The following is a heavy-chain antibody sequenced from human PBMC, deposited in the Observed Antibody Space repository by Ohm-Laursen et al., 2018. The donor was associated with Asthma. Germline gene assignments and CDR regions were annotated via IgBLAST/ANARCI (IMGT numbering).Heavy chain of an antibody. CDR3: ARGPMHDYYFDN. D-gene: IGHD1-1*01. J-gene: IGHJ4*02. V-gene: IGHV4-30-4*08. CDR2: IYYSGST. CDR1: GGSISSGGYY. Sequence: SQTLSLTCTVSGGSISSGGYYWSWIRQHPGKGLEWIGYIYYSGSTYYNPSLKSRVTMSVDTSKNQFSLKLASVTAADTAVYYCARGPMHDYYFDNWGQGTLVTVSS.